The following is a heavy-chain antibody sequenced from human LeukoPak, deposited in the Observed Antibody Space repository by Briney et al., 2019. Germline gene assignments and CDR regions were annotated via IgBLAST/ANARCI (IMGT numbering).Heavy chain of an antibody. CDR1: GFTLGSYR. J-gene: IGHJ3*02. CDR2: IKQDGSEK. Sequence: GGSLRPSCAASGFTLGSYRMTWVRQAPGKGLEWVANIKQDGSEKYYVDSVKGRFTISRDNAKRSLYLQMNSLSAEDTAVYYCARGLPYCSGGSCALDIWGQGTMVTVSS. V-gene: IGHV3-7*03. D-gene: IGHD2-15*01. CDR3: ARGLPYCSGGSCALDI.